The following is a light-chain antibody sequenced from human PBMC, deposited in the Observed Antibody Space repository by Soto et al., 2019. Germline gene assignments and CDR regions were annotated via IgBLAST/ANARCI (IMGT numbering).Light chain of an antibody. J-gene: IGLJ2*01. CDR1: SSDVGGYNY. V-gene: IGLV2-8*01. CDR3: SSYAGSNNWL. Sequence: QSALTQPPSASGSPGQSVTISCTGTSSDVGGYNYVSWYQQHPGKAPKLMIYEVTKRPSGVPDRFSGSKSGSTASLTVSGLQADDGAVYYCSSYAGSNNWLFGGGTKLTVL. CDR2: EVT.